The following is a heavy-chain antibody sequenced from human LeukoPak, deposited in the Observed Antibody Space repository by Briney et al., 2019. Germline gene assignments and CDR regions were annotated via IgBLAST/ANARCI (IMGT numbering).Heavy chain of an antibody. Sequence: SETLSLTCTVSGGSISSYYWSWIRHPAGMGLEWIGRIYTSGSTNYNPSLKSRVTMSVDTSKNQFSLKLSSVTAADTAVYYCARGSRVVGGYYFDYWGQGTLVIVSS. V-gene: IGHV4-4*07. CDR2: IYTSGST. CDR3: ARGSRVVGGYYFDY. J-gene: IGHJ4*02. D-gene: IGHD2-15*01. CDR1: GGSISSYY.